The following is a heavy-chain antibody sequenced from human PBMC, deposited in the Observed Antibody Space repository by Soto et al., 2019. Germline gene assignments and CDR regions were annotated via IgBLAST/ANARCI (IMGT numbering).Heavy chain of an antibody. D-gene: IGHD6-19*01. V-gene: IGHV1-3*01. CDR3: AQQWLVPKGADYFDY. CDR2: INAGNGNT. CDR1: GYTFTSYA. Sequence: QVQLVQSGAEVKKPGASVKVSCKASGYTFTSYAMHWVRQAPGQRLEWMGWINAGNGNTNYSQKFQGRVTITRDTSASTDYMELSSLRSEDTAVYYCAQQWLVPKGADYFDYWGQGTLVTVSP. J-gene: IGHJ4*02.